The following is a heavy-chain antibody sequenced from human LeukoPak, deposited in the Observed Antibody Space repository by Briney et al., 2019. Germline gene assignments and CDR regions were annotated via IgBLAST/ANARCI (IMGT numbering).Heavy chain of an antibody. CDR1: GGSISSYY. CDR2: IYYSGST. Sequence: SETLSLTCTVSGGSISSYYWSWIRQPPGKGLEWIGYIYYSGSTNYNPSLKSRVTISVGTSKNQFSLKLSSVTAADTAVYYCARAESGYSYGPDAFDIWGQGTMVTVSS. V-gene: IGHV4-59*01. J-gene: IGHJ3*02. D-gene: IGHD5-18*01. CDR3: ARAESGYSYGPDAFDI.